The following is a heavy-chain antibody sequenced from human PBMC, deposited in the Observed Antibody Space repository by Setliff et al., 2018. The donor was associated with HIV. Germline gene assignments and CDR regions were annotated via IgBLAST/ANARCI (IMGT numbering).Heavy chain of an antibody. Sequence: ASVKVSCKASGDIFNNNAINWVRQAPGQGLEWMGRIIPIFGMANYAREFQGRVTITADKSTSTAYLELSSLTYDDTAIYYCARAEFLGPESDFDIWSQGTMVTVSS. CDR1: GDIFNNNA. CDR2: IIPIFGMA. V-gene: IGHV1-69*04. D-gene: IGHD3-10*01. CDR3: ARAEFLGPESDFDI. J-gene: IGHJ3*02.